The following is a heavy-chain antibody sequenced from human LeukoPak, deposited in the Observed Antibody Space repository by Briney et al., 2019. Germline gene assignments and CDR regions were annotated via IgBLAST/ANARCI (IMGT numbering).Heavy chain of an antibody. D-gene: IGHD6-19*01. V-gene: IGHV3-7*01. CDR1: GLTFNIYW. CDR2: INHDGSEK. J-gene: IGHJ4*02. CDR3: ASNRWLPN. Sequence: GGSLRLSCAVSGLTFNIYWMSWVRQAPGRGLEWVANINHDGSEKNYVDSVKGRFTISRDNAKNSLYLQMNSLRAGDTAVYYCASNRWLPNWGQGTLVTVSS.